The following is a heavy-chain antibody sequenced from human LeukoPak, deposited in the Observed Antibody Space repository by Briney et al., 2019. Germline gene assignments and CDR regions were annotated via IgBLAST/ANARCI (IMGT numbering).Heavy chain of an antibody. CDR3: ARDSDSSGRGDY. CDR2: MNPNSGGT. D-gene: IGHD3-22*01. Sequence: ASVKVSCKASGYTFIGYYMHWVRQAPAQGLEWMGWMNPNSGGTNYAQKFQGRVTMTTDTSISTAYMELSRLRSDDTAVYYCARDSDSSGRGDYWGQGTLVIVSS. J-gene: IGHJ4*02. CDR1: GYTFIGYY. V-gene: IGHV1-2*02.